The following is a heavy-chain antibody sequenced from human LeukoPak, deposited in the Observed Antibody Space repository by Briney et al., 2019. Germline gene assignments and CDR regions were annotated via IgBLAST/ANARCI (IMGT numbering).Heavy chain of an antibody. CDR2: IYWDDDK. V-gene: IGHV2-5*02. CDR1: GFSLSTSGVG. D-gene: IGHD3-16*02. CDR3: AHTRRDPHYDYVWGSYRDPYYFDY. J-gene: IGHJ4*02. Sequence: SGPTLVNPTQTLTLTCTFSGFSLSTSGVGVAWIRQPPGKALEWLALIYWDDDKRYSPSLKSRITITKDTSKNQVVLTMTNMDPVDTATYYCAHTRRDPHYDYVWGSYRDPYYFDYWGQGTLVTVSS.